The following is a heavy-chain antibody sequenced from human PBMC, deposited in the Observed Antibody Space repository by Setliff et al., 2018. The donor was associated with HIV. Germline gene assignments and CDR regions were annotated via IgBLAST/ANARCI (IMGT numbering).Heavy chain of an antibody. CDR3: ARHDITLVRGLV. D-gene: IGHD3-10*01. CDR1: GGSFSGYY. Sequence: SETLSLTCAVYGGSFSGYYWSWIRQPPGKGLEWIGEITHRGITDYNPSLKSRVTISVDTSKNQFSLKVNSVTAADTAVYYCARHDITLVRGLVWGQGTTVTVSS. V-gene: IGHV4-34*01. CDR2: ITHRGIT. J-gene: IGHJ6*02.